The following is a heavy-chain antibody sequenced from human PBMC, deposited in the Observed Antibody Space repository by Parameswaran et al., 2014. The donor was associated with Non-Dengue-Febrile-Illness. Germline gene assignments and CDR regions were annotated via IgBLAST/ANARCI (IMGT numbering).Heavy chain of an antibody. J-gene: IGHJ3*02. V-gene: IGHV4-39*02. Sequence: WIRQPPGKGLEWIGSIYYSGSTYYNPSLKSRVTISVDTSKNQFSPKLSSVTAADTAVYYCARDPGLLLWFGELLEPDAFDIWGQGTMVTVSS. D-gene: IGHD3-10*01. CDR2: IYYSGST. CDR3: ARDPGLLLWFGELLEPDAFDI.